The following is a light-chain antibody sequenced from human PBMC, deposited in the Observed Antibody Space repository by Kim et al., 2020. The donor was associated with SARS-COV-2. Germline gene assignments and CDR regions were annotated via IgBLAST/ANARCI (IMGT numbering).Light chain of an antibody. CDR3: QQRGSWPPALT. Sequence: PVEGATLSCRASHSVGINLALYQQTPGQATTLLIYDASIRATGIPYRFSRSGSGTDFTLTIGSLEPRDFAIYYCQQRGSWPPALTFGGGTKVDIK. J-gene: IGKJ4*01. CDR2: DAS. V-gene: IGKV3-11*01. CDR1: HSVGIN.